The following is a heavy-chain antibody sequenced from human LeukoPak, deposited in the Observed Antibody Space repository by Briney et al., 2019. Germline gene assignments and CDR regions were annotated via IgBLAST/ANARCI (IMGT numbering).Heavy chain of an antibody. CDR3: ARQGSIFGVVRYDY. J-gene: IGHJ4*02. D-gene: IGHD3-3*01. CDR2: IYYSGST. V-gene: IGHV4-30-4*08. CDR1: GGSISSGDYY. Sequence: PSRTLSLTCTVSGGSISSGDYYWSWIRQPPGKGLEWIGYIYYSGSTYYNPSLKSRVTISVDTSKNQFSLKLTSVTAADTAVYYCARQGSIFGVVRYDYWGQGTLVTVSS.